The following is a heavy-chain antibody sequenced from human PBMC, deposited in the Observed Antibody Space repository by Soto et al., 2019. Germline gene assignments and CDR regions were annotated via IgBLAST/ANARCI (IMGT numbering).Heavy chain of an antibody. V-gene: IGHV1-69*12. CDR3: ARRIDLLLNYFDS. Sequence: QVQLVQSGAEVKEPGSAVKVSCKTFGGTFSDNAITWVRQAPGQGLEWMGGIIPLYGTPSYAPTFQGRVTIQAKGSRRSVYMELRGKRFEDTAVSYCARRIDLLLNYFDSWGQGTLVTVS. J-gene: IGHJ5*01. CDR1: GGTFSDNA. CDR2: IIPLYGTP. D-gene: IGHD3-9*01.